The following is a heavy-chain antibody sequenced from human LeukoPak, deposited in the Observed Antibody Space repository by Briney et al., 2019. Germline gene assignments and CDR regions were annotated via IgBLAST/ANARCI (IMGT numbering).Heavy chain of an antibody. CDR3: AREGSITIFGVYYYYMDV. V-gene: IGHV1-18*01. J-gene: IGHJ6*03. D-gene: IGHD3-3*01. CDR2: ISAYNGNT. Sequence: GASVKVSCKASGYTFTSYGISWVRQAPEQGLEWMGWISAYNGNTNYAQKLQGRVTMTTDTSTSTAYMELRSLRSDDTAVYYCAREGSITIFGVYYYYMDVWGKGTTVTVSS. CDR1: GYTFTSYG.